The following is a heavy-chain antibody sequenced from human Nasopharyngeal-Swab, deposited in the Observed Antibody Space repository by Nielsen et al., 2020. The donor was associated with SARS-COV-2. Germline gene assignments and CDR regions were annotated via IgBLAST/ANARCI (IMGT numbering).Heavy chain of an antibody. CDR3: AGGRDYYYGMDV. J-gene: IGHJ6*02. V-gene: IGHV5-51*01. CDR1: GYSSTSYW. Sequence: GSLRLSCQGSGYSSTSYWIGWVRQLPGKGLEWMGIIYPGDSDTRYSPSFQGQVTISADKSISTAYLQWSSLKASDTAMYYCAGGRDYYYGMDVWGQGTTVTVSS. D-gene: IGHD3-10*01. CDR2: IYPGDSDT.